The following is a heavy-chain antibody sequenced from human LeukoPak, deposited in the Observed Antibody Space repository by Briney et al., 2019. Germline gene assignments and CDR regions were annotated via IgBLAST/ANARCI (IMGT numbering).Heavy chain of an antibody. CDR3: ARELDY. CDR2: ISSNGGST. CDR1: GFTFSSYA. J-gene: IGHJ4*02. V-gene: IGHV3-64*01. Sequence: GGSLRLSCAASGFTFSSYAMHWVRQAPGKGLEYVSAISSNGGSTYYANSVKGRFTISRDNSKNTLYLQMGSLRAEDMAVYYCARELDYWGQGTLVTVSS.